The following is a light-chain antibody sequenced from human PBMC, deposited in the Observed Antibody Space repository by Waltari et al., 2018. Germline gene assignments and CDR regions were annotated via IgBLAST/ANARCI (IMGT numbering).Light chain of an antibody. J-gene: IGKJ2*01. CDR3: MQALQTPNT. V-gene: IGKV2-28*01. CDR1: QSLQHGNGHNY. Sequence: DIVMTQSPLSLSVTPGEPASISCRSSQSLQHGNGHNYLDWYLQKPGQSPQLLIYLGSNRASGVPDRFRGSGAGADFTLRISRVEAEDVGTYYCMQALQTPNTFGQGTKLEI. CDR2: LGS.